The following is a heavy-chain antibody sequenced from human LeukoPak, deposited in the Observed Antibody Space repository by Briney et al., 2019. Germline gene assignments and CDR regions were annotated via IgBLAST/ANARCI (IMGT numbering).Heavy chain of an antibody. D-gene: IGHD2-2*01. V-gene: IGHV4-4*02. J-gene: IGHJ4*02. CDR3: ANKVYCSTTSCYPAGY. CDR1: GDSISSSNW. Sequence: SGTLSLTCAVSGDSISSSNWWSWVRQPPGKGLEWIGEIYHSGTTNYNPSLKSRVTISFDTSKNQFSLNLRSVTAADTAVYYCANKVYCSTTSCYPAGYWGQGTLVTVSS. CDR2: IYHSGTT.